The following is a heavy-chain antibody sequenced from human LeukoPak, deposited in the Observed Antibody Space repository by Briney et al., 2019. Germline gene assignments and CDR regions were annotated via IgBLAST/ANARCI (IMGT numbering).Heavy chain of an antibody. CDR1: GFMFRGYW. Sequence: PGGSLRLFCAASGFMFRGYWMSWVRQAPGKGLEWVANIKVDGSEKNYVDSVKGRLTISRDNAKNSLYLQMNSLRVEDTAVYYCAREIPGGATTLDYWGQGTLVTVSS. J-gene: IGHJ4*02. D-gene: IGHD3-16*01. CDR3: AREIPGGATTLDY. V-gene: IGHV3-7*01. CDR2: IKVDGSEK.